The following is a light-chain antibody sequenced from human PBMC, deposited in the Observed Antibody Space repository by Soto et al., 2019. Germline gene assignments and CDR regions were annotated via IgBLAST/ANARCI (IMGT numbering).Light chain of an antibody. CDR2: DAS. CDR1: QRISGW. Sequence: DTQMTQSPSTLSASVGDRVTITCRASQRISGWLAWYQQKPGKAPNLLIYDASNLESGVPSRFSGSGSGTEFTLSINSLQPDDFATYYCQQYNYFYSFGQGTKLEIK. J-gene: IGKJ2*03. V-gene: IGKV1-5*01. CDR3: QQYNYFYS.